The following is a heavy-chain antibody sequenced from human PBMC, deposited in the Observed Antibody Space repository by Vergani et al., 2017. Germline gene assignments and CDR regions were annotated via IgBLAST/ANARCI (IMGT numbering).Heavy chain of an antibody. CDR2: INAGNGNT. V-gene: IGHV1-3*01. D-gene: IGHD3-16*02. J-gene: IGHJ4*02. CDR1: GYTFTSYA. CDR3: AREGFYDYVWGSYRLRGGYYFDY. Sequence: QVQLVQSGAEVKKPGASVKVSCKASGYTFTSYAMHWVRQAPGQRLEWMGWINAGNGNTKYSQKFQGRVTITRDTSVSTAYMELSSLRSEDTAVYYCAREGFYDYVWGSYRLRGGYYFDYWGQGTLVTVSS.